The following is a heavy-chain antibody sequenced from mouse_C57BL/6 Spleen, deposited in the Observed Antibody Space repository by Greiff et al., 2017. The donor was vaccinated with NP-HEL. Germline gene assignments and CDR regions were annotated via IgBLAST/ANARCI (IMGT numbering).Heavy chain of an antibody. V-gene: IGHV1-72*01. J-gene: IGHJ1*03. Sequence: QVQLKQPGAELVKPGASVKLSCKASGYTFTSYWMHWVKQRPGRGLEWIGRIDPNSGGTKYNEKFKSKATLTVDKPSSTAYMQLSSLTSEDSAVYYCARRGSSYEYFDVWGTGTTVTVSS. D-gene: IGHD1-1*01. CDR2: IDPNSGGT. CDR1: GYTFTSYW. CDR3: ARRGSSYEYFDV.